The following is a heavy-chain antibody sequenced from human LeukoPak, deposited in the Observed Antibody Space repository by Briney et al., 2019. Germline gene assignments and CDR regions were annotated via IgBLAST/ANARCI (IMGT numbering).Heavy chain of an antibody. J-gene: IGHJ4*02. Sequence: ASVKVSCKASGYTFTSYGISWVRQAPGQGLEWMGWISAYNGNTNYAQKLQGRVTMTTDTSTSTAYMELRSLRSDDTAVFYCAREIGPRQLHLWGSAFDYWGQGTLVTVSS. CDR1: GYTFTSYG. V-gene: IGHV1-18*01. D-gene: IGHD5-18*01. CDR2: ISAYNGNT. CDR3: AREIGPRQLHLWGSAFDY.